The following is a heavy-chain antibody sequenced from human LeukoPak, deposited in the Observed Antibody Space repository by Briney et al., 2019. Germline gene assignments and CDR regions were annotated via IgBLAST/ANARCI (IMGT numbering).Heavy chain of an antibody. D-gene: IGHD3-22*01. CDR3: ARDNDRSGYFDY. CDR1: GGSISSYY. Sequence: SETLSPTCTVSGGSISSYYWSWIRQPPGKGLEWIGSIYYSGNTYYNPSLKSRVTILVDTSKNQFSLKLSSVTAADTAVYYCARDNDRSGYFDYWGQGTLVTVSS. CDR2: IYYSGNT. V-gene: IGHV4-39*07. J-gene: IGHJ4*02.